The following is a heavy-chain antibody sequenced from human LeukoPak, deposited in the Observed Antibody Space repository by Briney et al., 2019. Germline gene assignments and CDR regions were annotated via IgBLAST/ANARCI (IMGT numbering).Heavy chain of an antibody. Sequence: SETLPLTCTVSGGSISSYYWSWIRQPPGKGLEWIGYIYYSGSTNYNPFLKSRVTISVDTSKNQFSLKLSSVTAADTAVYYCARFYGHFDYWGQGTLVTVSS. CDR3: ARFYGHFDY. CDR2: IYYSGST. D-gene: IGHD4-17*01. CDR1: GGSISSYY. J-gene: IGHJ4*02. V-gene: IGHV4-59*08.